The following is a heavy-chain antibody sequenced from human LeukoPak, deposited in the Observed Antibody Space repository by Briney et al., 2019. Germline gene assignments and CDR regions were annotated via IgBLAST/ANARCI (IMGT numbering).Heavy chain of an antibody. J-gene: IGHJ4*02. CDR1: GGSFSGYY. CDR2: INHSGST. D-gene: IGHD1-26*01. CDR3: AREGIVGANADY. Sequence: SETLSLTCAVYGGSFSGYYWSWIRQPPGKALEWIGEINHSGSTNYNPSLKSRVTISVDTCKNQFSLKLGSVTAADTAVYYCAREGIVGANADYWGQGTLVTVSS. V-gene: IGHV4-34*01.